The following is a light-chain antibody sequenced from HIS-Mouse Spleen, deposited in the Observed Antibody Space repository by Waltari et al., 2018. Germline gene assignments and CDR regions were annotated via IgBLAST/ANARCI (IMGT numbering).Light chain of an antibody. Sequence: QSALTQPASVSGSPGQSITIFFTGTSSDVGRYNLVPGYQQHPGKAPKLMIYEGSKRPSGVSNRFSGSKSGNTASLTISGLQAEDEADYYCCSYAGSSTWVFGGGTKLTVL. V-gene: IGLV2-23*01. CDR3: CSYAGSSTWV. CDR2: EGS. CDR1: SSDVGRYNL. J-gene: IGLJ3*02.